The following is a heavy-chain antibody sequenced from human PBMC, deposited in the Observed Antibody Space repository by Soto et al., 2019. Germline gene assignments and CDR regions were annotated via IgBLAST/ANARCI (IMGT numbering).Heavy chain of an antibody. CDR3: ARGSITIFGVVIPPPYYYGMDV. CDR2: INHSGST. V-gene: IGHV4-34*01. J-gene: IGHJ6*04. CDR1: GGSFSGYY. Sequence: PSETLSLTCVVYGGSFSGYYWSWIRQPPGKGLEGSGEINHSGSTNYKPSLKSRVTISVDTSKNQFSLKLSSVTAADTAVYYCARGSITIFGVVIPPPYYYGMDVWGKGTTVTDSS. D-gene: IGHD3-3*01.